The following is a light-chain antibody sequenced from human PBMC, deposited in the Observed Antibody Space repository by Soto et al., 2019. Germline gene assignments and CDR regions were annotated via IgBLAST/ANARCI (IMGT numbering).Light chain of an antibody. Sequence: IQMTESPSSLSASVGDRVTITCRASHGISNSLAWYQQKPSKVPELLLDAVSTLQSGVPARFSGSGSGTDCTLTSSSLSPKDVATYSCEKYDSVRFTYGPGTKVYIK. CDR2: AVS. V-gene: IGKV1-27*01. CDR1: HGISNS. J-gene: IGKJ3*01. CDR3: EKYDSVRFT.